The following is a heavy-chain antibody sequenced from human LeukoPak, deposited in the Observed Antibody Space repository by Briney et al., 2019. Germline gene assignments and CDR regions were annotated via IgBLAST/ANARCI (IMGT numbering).Heavy chain of an antibody. V-gene: IGHV4-59*08. J-gene: IGHJ3*02. CDR2: IYYSGST. CDR3: ARLWVVRGVIYAFDI. Sequence: SETLSLTCTVSGGSISSYYWSWIRQPPGKGLEWIGYIYYSGSTNYNPSLESRVTISVDTSKNQFSLKLSSVTAADTAVYYCARLWVVRGVIYAFDIWGQGTMVTVSS. CDR1: GGSISSYY. D-gene: IGHD3-10*01.